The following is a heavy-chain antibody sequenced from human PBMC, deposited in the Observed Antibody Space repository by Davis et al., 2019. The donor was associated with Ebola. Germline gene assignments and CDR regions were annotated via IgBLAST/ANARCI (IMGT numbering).Heavy chain of an antibody. V-gene: IGHV3-30-3*01. CDR2: ISYDGSNK. D-gene: IGHD2-8*01. CDR1: GFTFSSYA. CDR3: AREQAQWDYYYGMDV. J-gene: IGHJ6*02. Sequence: PGGSLRLSCAASGFTFSSYAMHWVRQAPGKGLEWVAVISYDGSNKYYADSVKGRFTISRDNSKNTLYLQMNSLRAEDTAVYYCAREQAQWDYYYGMDVWGQGTTVTVSS.